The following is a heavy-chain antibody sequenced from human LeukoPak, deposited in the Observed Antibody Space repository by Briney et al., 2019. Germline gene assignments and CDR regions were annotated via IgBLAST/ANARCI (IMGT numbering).Heavy chain of an antibody. Sequence: GGSLRLSCAASGFTFSSYAMSWVRQAPGKGLEWVSIISGSDGSTYYADSVKGRFTISRDNSKNTLYLQMNSLRPEDTAVYYCASPYSSGWMHFYFAYWGQGTLVTVSS. J-gene: IGHJ4*02. CDR1: GFTFSSYA. CDR2: ISGSDGST. V-gene: IGHV3-23*01. CDR3: ASPYSSGWMHFYFAY. D-gene: IGHD6-19*01.